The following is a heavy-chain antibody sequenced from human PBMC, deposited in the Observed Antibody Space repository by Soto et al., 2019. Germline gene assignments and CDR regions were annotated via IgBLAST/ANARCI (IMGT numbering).Heavy chain of an antibody. CDR1: GYSISSSNW. V-gene: IGHV4-28*01. D-gene: IGHD1-26*01. J-gene: IGHJ4*02. CDR2: IYYSGTT. CDR3: ARREIQGPIDY. Sequence: QVQLQESGPGLVKPSDTLSLTCAVSGYSISSSNWWGWIRQPPGKGLEWIGYIYYSGTTYYNPSPKSRLTMSVHPSKNQFSLKLTSVTAVDTAVYYCARREIQGPIDYWGQGTLVTVSS.